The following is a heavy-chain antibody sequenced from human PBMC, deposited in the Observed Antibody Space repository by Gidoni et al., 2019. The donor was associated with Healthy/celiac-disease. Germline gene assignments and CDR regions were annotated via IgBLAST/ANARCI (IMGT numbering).Heavy chain of an antibody. J-gene: IGHJ4*02. CDR2: IYPGDSDT. Sequence: EVQLVQSGAEVKKPGESLKISCKGSGYSFTSYWIGWVRQMPGKGLEWMGIIYPGDSDTRYSPSFQGQVTISADKSISTADLQWSSLKASDTAMYYCARLKRPTYDSSGYYDTLYYFDYWGQGTLVTVSS. CDR1: GYSFTSYW. CDR3: ARLKRPTYDSSGYYDTLYYFDY. D-gene: IGHD3-22*01. V-gene: IGHV5-51*01.